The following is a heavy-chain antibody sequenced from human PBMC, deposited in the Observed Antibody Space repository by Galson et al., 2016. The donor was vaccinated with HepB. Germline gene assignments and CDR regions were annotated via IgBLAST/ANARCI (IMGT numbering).Heavy chain of an antibody. CDR1: GGSISSGDYY. CDR2: IHYSGST. Sequence: TLSLTCSVSGGSISSGDYYWNWIRQHPGKGLEWIGYIHYSGSTYHNPSLKSRVTISVDTSKNLFSLRLSSVTGADTAVYYCARGHVDIVATSLDMDMVLGLRPVVFDHWGQGTLVTVSS. CDR3: ARGHVDIVATSLDMDMVLGLRPVVFDH. J-gene: IGHJ4*02. D-gene: IGHD5-12*01. V-gene: IGHV4-31*03.